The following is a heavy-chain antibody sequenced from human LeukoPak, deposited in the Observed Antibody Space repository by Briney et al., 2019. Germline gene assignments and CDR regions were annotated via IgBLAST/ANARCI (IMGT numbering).Heavy chain of an antibody. CDR2: ISSRSTYI. J-gene: IGHJ4*02. Sequence: SLRLSCAASGFCFRSYSMNFVRQSPGQGLLCVSPISSRSTYIYYADSVKGRFTISRDYAKNSLYLLMNSLRGEDAAMYYCARDGCSGGTCLPWDYWGQGTLVTVFS. CDR3: ARDGCSGGTCLPWDY. D-gene: IGHD2-15*01. V-gene: IGHV3-21*01. CDR1: GFCFRSYS.